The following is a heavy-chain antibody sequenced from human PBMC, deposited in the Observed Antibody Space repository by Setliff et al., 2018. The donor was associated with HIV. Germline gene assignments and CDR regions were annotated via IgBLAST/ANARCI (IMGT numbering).Heavy chain of an antibody. CDR2: IYTSGNT. V-gene: IGHV4-61*09. Sequence: PSETLSLTCKVSGDSISSGGYYWTWIRKPAGKGLEWIGHIYTSGNTNYNPSLKSRVSISVATSKNQFFLTLTSVTAADSAVYYCARLGEHDTGVLDVWGKGTTVTVSS. J-gene: IGHJ6*04. CDR3: ARLGEHDTGVLDV. CDR1: GDSISSGGYY. D-gene: IGHD1-1*01.